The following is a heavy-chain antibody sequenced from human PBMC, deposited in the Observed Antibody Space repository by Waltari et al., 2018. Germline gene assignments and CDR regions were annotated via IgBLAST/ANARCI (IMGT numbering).Heavy chain of an antibody. CDR3: ARGERWLRFGMVS. J-gene: IGHJ4*02. CDR1: GWSFSGDY. CDR2: INHSGST. Sequence: QVQLQQWGAGLLKPSETLSLTCAAYGWSFSGDYWGWIRQPPGKGLEWIGEINHSGSTNYNPSLKSRVTISVDTSKNQFSLKLSSVTAADTAVYYCARGERWLRFGMVSWGQGTLVTVSS. D-gene: IGHD5-12*01. V-gene: IGHV4-34*01.